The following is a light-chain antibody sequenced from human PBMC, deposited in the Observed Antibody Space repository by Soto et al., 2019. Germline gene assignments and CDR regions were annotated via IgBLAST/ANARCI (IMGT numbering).Light chain of an antibody. CDR2: KAS. J-gene: IGKJ1*01. CDR3: QHYNSNTDA. Sequence: IQKTQSPSSLSGSVGDRVAITCRASQTISSWLAWYQQKPGQAPKLLIYKASTLESGVPSRFSGSGSGTEFTPTISSLQPDDFATYYCQHYNSNTDAFGQGTKVDIK. CDR1: QTISSW. V-gene: IGKV1-5*03.